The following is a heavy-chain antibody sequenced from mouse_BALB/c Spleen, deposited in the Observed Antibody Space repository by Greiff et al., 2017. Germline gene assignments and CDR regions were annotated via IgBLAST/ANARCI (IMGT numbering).Heavy chain of an antibody. Sequence: QVQLKQSGAELAKPGASVKMSCKASGYTFTSYWMHWVKQRPGQGLEWIGYINPSTGYTEYNQKFKDKATLTADKSSSTAYMQLSSLTSEDSAVYYCARWDYDGAWFAYWGQGTLVTVSA. V-gene: IGHV1-7*01. CDR2: INPSTGYT. CDR3: ARWDYDGAWFAY. CDR1: GYTFTSYW. D-gene: IGHD2-4*01. J-gene: IGHJ3*01.